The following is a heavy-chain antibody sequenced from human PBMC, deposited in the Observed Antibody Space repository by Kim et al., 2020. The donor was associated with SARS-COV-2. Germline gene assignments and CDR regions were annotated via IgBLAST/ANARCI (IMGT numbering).Heavy chain of an antibody. CDR1: GFTFSNYW. J-gene: IGHJ4*02. Sequence: GGSLRLSCVVSGFTFSNYWMSWVRQAPGEGLEWVANIKHDGSDKNYVDSVKGRFTISRDNAKNSLYLQMDSLRAEDTAVYYCARFSRIIPDCYWGQGTLVTV. CDR2: IKHDGSDK. V-gene: IGHV3-7*01. CDR3: ARFSRIIPDCY. D-gene: IGHD3-16*01.